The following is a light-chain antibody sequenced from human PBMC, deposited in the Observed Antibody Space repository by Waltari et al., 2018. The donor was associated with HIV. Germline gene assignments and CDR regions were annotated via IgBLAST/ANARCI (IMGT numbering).Light chain of an antibody. Sequence: SYDLTQPLSVSVSPGETASITCSGDALTATYAYWYQQKPGPSPLLVIYQDTQRPSGIPERFSGSSSGNTAALTISGTQPMDEADFFCQVWDRGTAVFGGGTKVTVL. CDR3: QVWDRGTAV. J-gene: IGLJ2*01. V-gene: IGLV3-1*01. CDR1: ALTATY. CDR2: QDT.